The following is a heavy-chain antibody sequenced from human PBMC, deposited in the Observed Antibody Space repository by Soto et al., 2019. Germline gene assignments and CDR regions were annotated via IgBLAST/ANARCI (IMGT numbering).Heavy chain of an antibody. CDR3: ARDRSYYFYYGMDV. V-gene: IGHV3-30-3*01. Sequence: QVPLVESGGGVVQPGRSVRLSCAASGFTFSSYAIHWVRQAPGEGLEWVAVISYDGINEYYADSVKGRFTISRDNSKNTLYLQVNSLRPEDTAVYYCARDRSYYFYYGMDVWGQGTTVTVSS. J-gene: IGHJ6*02. CDR2: ISYDGINE. CDR1: GFTFSSYA.